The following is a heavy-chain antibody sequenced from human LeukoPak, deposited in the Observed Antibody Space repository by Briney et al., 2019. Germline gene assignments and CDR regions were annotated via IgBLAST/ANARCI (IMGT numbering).Heavy chain of an antibody. V-gene: IGHV4-4*09. Sequence: SETLSLTCTVSGGSISGFYWNWIRQPPGKGLEWIGYIYTSGSTNYNPSLKSRVTISVDTSKNQFSLKLSSVTAADTAVYYCARHSYYYDSSGYLDYWGQGTLVTVSS. D-gene: IGHD3-22*01. CDR3: ARHSYYYDSSGYLDY. CDR2: IYTSGST. J-gene: IGHJ4*02. CDR1: GGSISGFY.